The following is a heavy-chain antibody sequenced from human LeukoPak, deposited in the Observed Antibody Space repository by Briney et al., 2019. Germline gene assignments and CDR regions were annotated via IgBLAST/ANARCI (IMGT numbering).Heavy chain of an antibody. CDR3: ARDWAGTTPY. CDR1: GDSISSTSYY. Sequence: PSETLSLTCIVSGDSISSTSYYWSWIRQPPGKGLEWIGYIYYSGSTNYNPSLKSRVTISVDTSKNQFSLKLSSVTAADTAVYYCARDWAGTTPYWGQGTLVTVSS. CDR2: IYYSGST. V-gene: IGHV4-61*01. J-gene: IGHJ4*02. D-gene: IGHD1-1*01.